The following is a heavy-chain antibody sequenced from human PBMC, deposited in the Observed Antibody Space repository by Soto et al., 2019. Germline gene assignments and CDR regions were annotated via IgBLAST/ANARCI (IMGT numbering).Heavy chain of an antibody. CDR2: LYDVDGS. J-gene: IGHJ4*02. CDR1: GLTVSGKKY. V-gene: IGHV3-53*01. D-gene: IGHD6-25*01. CDR3: ATSYRSIAAGCDY. Sequence: RLSCAASGLTVSGKKYVAWVRQAPGKGLEWVSALYDVDGSFYSDSVKGRFTISRDNSKNTLYLQMNSLRAEDTAVYYCATSYRSIAAGCDYWGQGTLVTVSS.